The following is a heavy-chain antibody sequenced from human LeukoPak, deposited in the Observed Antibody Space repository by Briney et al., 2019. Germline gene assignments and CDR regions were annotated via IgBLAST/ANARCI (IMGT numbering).Heavy chain of an antibody. J-gene: IGHJ4*02. CDR1: GGSMSSYY. CDR3: ARVFHDSSGYPFDY. V-gene: IGHV4-59*01. CDR2: IYYSGNT. D-gene: IGHD3-22*01. Sequence: PSETLSLTCTVSGGSMSSYYWSWIRQPPGKGLEWIGYIYYSGNTNCNPSLKSRVTISVDTSKNQFSLKVSSVTAADTAVYYCARVFHDSSGYPFDYWGQGTLVTVSS.